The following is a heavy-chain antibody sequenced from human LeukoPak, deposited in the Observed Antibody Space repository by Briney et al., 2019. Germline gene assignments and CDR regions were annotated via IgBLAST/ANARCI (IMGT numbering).Heavy chain of an antibody. J-gene: IGHJ3*02. CDR2: IYYSGST. D-gene: IGHD3-10*01. CDR3: ARGRRATPNDAFDI. CDR1: GGSISSHY. V-gene: IGHV4-59*11. Sequence: PSETLSLTCTVSGGSISSHYWSWIRQPPGKGLEWIGYIYYSGSTNYNPSLKSRVTISVDTSKNQFSLKLGSVTAADTAVYYCARGRRATPNDAFDIWGQGTMVTVSS.